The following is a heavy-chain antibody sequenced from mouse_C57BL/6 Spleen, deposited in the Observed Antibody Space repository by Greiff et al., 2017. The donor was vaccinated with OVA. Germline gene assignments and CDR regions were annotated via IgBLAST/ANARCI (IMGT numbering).Heavy chain of an antibody. CDR2: IDPSDSYT. V-gene: IGHV1-59*01. CDR1: GYTFTSYW. Sequence: QVQLKQPGAELVRPGTSVKLSCKASGYTFTSYWMHWVKQRPGQGLEWIGVIDPSDSYTNYNQKFKGKATLTVDTSSSTAYMQLSSLTSEDSAVYYCARRYEYDVGAMDYWGQGTSVTVSS. CDR3: ARRYEYDVGAMDY. D-gene: IGHD2-4*01. J-gene: IGHJ4*01.